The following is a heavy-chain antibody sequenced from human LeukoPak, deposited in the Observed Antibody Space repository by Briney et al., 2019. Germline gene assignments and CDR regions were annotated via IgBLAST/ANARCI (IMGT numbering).Heavy chain of an antibody. CDR1: GFTFSSYW. CDR2: IKQDGSEK. V-gene: IGHV3-7*01. CDR3: ARVQYNQYYYDSRSAFDI. D-gene: IGHD3-22*01. J-gene: IGHJ3*02. Sequence: GGSLRLSCAASGFTFSSYWMSWVRQAPGKGLEWVANIKQDGSEKYYVDSVKGRFTISRDNAKNSLYLQMNSLRAEDTAVYYCARVQYNQYYYDSRSAFDIWGQGTMVTVSS.